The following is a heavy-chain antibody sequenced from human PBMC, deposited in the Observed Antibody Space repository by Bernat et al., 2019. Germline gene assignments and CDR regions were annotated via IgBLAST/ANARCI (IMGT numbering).Heavy chain of an antibody. V-gene: IGHV5-51*01. D-gene: IGHD3-22*01. CDR1: GYSFTSYW. J-gene: IGHJ4*02. CDR3: ARAPPSYYYDSSGYIDY. CDR2: IYPGDSDT. Sequence: EVQLVQSGAEVKKPGESLKISCKGSGYSFTSYWIGWVRQMPGKGLEWMGIIYPGDSDTRYSPSFQGQVTISADKSISTSYLQWSSLKASDTAMYYCARAPPSYYYDSSGYIDYWGQGTLVTVSS.